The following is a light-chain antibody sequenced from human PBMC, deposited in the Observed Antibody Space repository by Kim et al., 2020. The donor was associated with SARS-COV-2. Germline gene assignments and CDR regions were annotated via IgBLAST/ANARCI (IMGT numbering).Light chain of an antibody. CDR2: GAS. Sequence: EIVLTQSPGTLSLSPGERATLSCRASQSVSNNYLAWYQQKLGQAPRLLIYGASSRATGIPDRFSGSGSGTDFTLTIRKLEPEDFAVYYCQQYGSSLMYTFGQGTKLEI. CDR1: QSVSNNY. V-gene: IGKV3-20*01. CDR3: QQYGSSLMYT. J-gene: IGKJ2*01.